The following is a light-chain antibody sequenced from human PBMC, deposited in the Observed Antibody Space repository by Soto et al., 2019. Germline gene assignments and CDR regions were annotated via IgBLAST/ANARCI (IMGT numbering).Light chain of an antibody. CDR2: EVN. Sequence: QSALTQPASVSGSPGQSITISCTGTSSDFGNYNLVSWYQQHPGKVPKLILFEVNKRPSGVSGRFSGSKSGNTASLTISGLQAEDEADYYCISYTSSSPYVFGTGTKVTVL. CDR3: ISYTSSSPYV. J-gene: IGLJ1*01. CDR1: SSDFGNYNL. V-gene: IGLV2-14*02.